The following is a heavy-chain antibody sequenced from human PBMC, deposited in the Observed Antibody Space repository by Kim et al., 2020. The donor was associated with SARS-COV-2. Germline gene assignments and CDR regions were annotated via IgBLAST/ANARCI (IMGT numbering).Heavy chain of an antibody. CDR1: GLTFSAYA. V-gene: IGHV3-23*01. Sequence: GGSLRLSCVASGLTFSAYAMTWVRQAPGKGLEWVSGISGSGRSTYYADSVRGRFTISRDNSNNTSYLHMNSLRAEDTALYYCAKDFRTFPGSHFDNLGQGTRVTVSS. D-gene: IGHD6-25*01. J-gene: IGHJ4*02. CDR2: ISGSGRST. CDR3: AKDFRTFPGSHFDN.